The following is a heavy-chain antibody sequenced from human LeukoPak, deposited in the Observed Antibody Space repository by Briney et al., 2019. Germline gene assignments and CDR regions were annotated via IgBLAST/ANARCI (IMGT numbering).Heavy chain of an antibody. V-gene: IGHV1-69*05. CDR3: ARSAYCGGDCYSSILDY. D-gene: IGHD2-21*02. CDR2: IIPIFGTA. Sequence: SVKVSCKASGGTFSSYAISWVRQAPGQGLEWMGGIIPIFGTANYAQKFQGRVTITTDESTSTAYMELSSLRSDDTAVYYCARSAYCGGDCYSSILDYWGQGTLVTVSS. CDR1: GGTFSSYA. J-gene: IGHJ4*02.